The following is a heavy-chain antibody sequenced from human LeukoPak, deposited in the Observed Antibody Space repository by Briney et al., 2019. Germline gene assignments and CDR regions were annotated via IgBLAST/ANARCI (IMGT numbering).Heavy chain of an antibody. CDR3: ARDGYSSSLDY. CDR2: INPSGGST. Sequence: ASVKVSCKASGYTFTTYGISWVRQAPGQGLEWMGIINPSGGSTSYAQKFQGRVTMTRDTSTSTVYMELSSLRSEDTAVYYCARDGYSSSLDYWGQGTLVTVSS. D-gene: IGHD6-13*01. J-gene: IGHJ4*02. CDR1: GYTFTTYG. V-gene: IGHV1-46*01.